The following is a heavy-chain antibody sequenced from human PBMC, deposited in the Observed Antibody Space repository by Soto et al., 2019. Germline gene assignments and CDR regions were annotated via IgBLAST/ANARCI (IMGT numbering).Heavy chain of an antibody. Sequence: EVQLLESGGGLVQPGGSLRLSCAASGFTFSSYAMSWVRQAPGKGLEWVSAISGSGGXTYYADSVKGRFTISRDNSKXXXXXXXXXXXXXXXXXXXXXXXXXXXXXXXFDPWGQGTLVTVSS. CDR1: GFTFSSYA. V-gene: IGHV3-23*01. CDR2: ISGSGGXT. CDR3: XXXXXXXXXXXFDP. J-gene: IGHJ5*02.